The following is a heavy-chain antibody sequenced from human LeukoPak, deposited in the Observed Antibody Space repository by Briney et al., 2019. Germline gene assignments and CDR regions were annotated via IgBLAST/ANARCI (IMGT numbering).Heavy chain of an antibody. CDR3: ARVPWKIWFGEYFDY. CDR1: GGSISSYY. Sequence: PSETLSLTCTVSGGSISSYYWSWIRQPPGKGLEWIGYIYYSGSTNYNPSLKSRVAISVDTSKNQFSLKLSSVTAADTAVYYCARVPWKIWFGEYFDYWGQGTLVTVSS. D-gene: IGHD3-10*01. V-gene: IGHV4-59*01. J-gene: IGHJ4*02. CDR2: IYYSGST.